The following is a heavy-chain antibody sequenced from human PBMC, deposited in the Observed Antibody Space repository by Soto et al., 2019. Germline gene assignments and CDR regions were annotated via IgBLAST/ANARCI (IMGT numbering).Heavy chain of an antibody. J-gene: IGHJ4*02. CDR1: GFTFSSYS. D-gene: IGHD6-19*01. CDR2: ISSSSSTI. CDR3: ARDSGIAVAGPQDLDY. Sequence: HPGGSLRLSCAASGFTFSSYSMNWVRQAPGKGLEWVSYISSSSSTIYYADSVKGRFTISRDNAKNSLYLQMNSLRAEDTAVYYCARDSGIAVAGPQDLDYWGQGTLVTVSS. V-gene: IGHV3-48*01.